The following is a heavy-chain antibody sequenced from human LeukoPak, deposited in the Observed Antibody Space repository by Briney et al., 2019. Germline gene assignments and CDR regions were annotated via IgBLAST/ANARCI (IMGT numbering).Heavy chain of an antibody. Sequence: PGGSLRLSCAASGFTFSGYSMNWVRQAPGKGLEWVSSISSSSSYIYYADSGKGRFTISRDNAKNSLYLQMNSLRAEDTAVYYCARARFLEWLSQVDQFDYWGQGTLVTVSS. J-gene: IGHJ4*02. CDR1: GFTFSGYS. CDR2: ISSSSSYI. D-gene: IGHD3-3*01. V-gene: IGHV3-21*01. CDR3: ARARFLEWLSQVDQFDY.